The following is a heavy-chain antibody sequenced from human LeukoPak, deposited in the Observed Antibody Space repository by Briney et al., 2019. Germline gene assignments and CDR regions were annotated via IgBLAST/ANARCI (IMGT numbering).Heavy chain of an antibody. CDR1: GFTFSSYA. J-gene: IGHJ4*02. D-gene: IGHD3-22*01. V-gene: IGHV3-23*01. CDR3: AKSYYYDSSGYYPMNPFDY. CDR2: ISGSGGST. Sequence: PGGSLRLSCAASGFTFSSYAMSWVRQAPGKGLECVSAISGSGGSTYYADSVKGRFTISRDNSKNTLYLQMSSLRAEDTAVYYCAKSYYYDSSGYYPMNPFDYWGQGTLVTVSS.